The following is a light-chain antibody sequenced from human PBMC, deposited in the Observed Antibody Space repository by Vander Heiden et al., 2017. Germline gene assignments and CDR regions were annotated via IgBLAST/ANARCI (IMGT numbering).Light chain of an antibody. CDR3: QQRSNWLWT. Sequence: DIVLTQSPATLSSSAGDRATLTCRASQSVSSYLAWYQQKPGQAPRLLIYDASSMASGIPSRFSGSGSGTDFTLTISSLEPEDFAVYYCQQRSNWLWTFGQGTKVEIK. CDR2: DAS. CDR1: QSVSSY. J-gene: IGKJ1*01. V-gene: IGKV3-11*01.